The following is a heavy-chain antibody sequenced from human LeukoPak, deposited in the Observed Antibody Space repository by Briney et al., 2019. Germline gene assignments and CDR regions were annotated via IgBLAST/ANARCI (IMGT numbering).Heavy chain of an antibody. CDR2: ISGSGGST. V-gene: IGHV3-23*01. J-gene: IGHJ4*02. Sequence: GGSLRLSCAASGFTFSSYAMSWVRQAPGKGLEWVSAISGSGGSTYYADSVKGRFTISRDNSKSTLYLQMNSLRAEDTAVYYCVKAEYGDYGVFDLWGQGTLVTVSS. CDR3: VKAEYGDYGVFDL. D-gene: IGHD4/OR15-4a*01. CDR1: GFTFSSYA.